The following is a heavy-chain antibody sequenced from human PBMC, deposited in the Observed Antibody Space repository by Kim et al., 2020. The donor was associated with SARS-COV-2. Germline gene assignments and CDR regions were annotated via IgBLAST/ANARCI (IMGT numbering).Heavy chain of an antibody. CDR3: ARQSIAARRGIWFDP. D-gene: IGHD6-6*01. J-gene: IGHJ5*02. CDR2: IYYSGST. CDR1: GGSISSYY. V-gene: IGHV4-59*08. Sequence: SETLSLTCTVSGGSISSYYWSWIRQPPGKGLEWIGYIYYSGSTNYNPSLKSRVTISVDTSKNQFSLKLSSVTAADTAVYYCARQSIAARRGIWFDPWGQGTLVTVSS.